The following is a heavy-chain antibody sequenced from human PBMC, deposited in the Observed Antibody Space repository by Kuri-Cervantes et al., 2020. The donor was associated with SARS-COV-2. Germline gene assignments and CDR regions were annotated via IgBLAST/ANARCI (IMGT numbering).Heavy chain of an antibody. V-gene: IGHV3-33*08. CDR3: ARDTVRGVIRYYFDY. CDR2: IWYDGSNK. J-gene: IGHJ4*02. CDR1: GFTFSSYG. Sequence: GESLKISCAASGFTFSSYGMHWVRQAPGKGLEWVAVIWYDGSNKYYADSVKGRFTISRDNSKNTPYLQMNSLRAEDTAVYYCARDTVRGVIRYYFDYWCQGTLVTVSS. D-gene: IGHD3-16*02.